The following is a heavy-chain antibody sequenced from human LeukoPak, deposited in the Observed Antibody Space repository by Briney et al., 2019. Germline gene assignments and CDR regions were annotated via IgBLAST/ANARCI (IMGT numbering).Heavy chain of an antibody. V-gene: IGHV3-21*04. CDR2: IGPSGGSI. J-gene: IGHJ4*02. CDR1: GFTFTSYS. Sequence: PGGSLRLSCATYGFTFTSYSMNWVRQAPGKGLEWVSSIGPSGGSIFYADSLKGRISISRDNAQNSLHLQLSSLRADDTAVYYCAKRDTNGRYYYDYRGQGALVTVSS. D-gene: IGHD2-8*01. CDR3: AKRDTNGRYYYDY.